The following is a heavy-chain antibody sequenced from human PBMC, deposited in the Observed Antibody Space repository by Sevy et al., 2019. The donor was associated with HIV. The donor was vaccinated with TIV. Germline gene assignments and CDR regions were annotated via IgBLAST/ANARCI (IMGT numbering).Heavy chain of an antibody. D-gene: IGHD3-22*01. CDR3: SIYYDIRAFDS. Sequence: GGCLRLSCAGSGFTFSDAAIHWVRQASGKGLEWLGRIRGKANNYATAYAASVKDRFSISRNDLKDTAYLQMNSLRTEDAAMYYCSIYYDIRAFDSWGQGTQVTVSS. J-gene: IGHJ4*02. CDR2: IRGKANNYAT. CDR1: GFTFSDAA. V-gene: IGHV3-73*01.